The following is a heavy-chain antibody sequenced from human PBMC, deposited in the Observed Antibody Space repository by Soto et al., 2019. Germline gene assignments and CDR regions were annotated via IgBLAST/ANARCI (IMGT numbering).Heavy chain of an antibody. CDR2: IYYSGST. D-gene: IGHD5-12*01. Sequence: QVQLQESGPGLVKPSQTLSLTCTVSGGSISSGGYYWSWIRQHPGKGLEWIGYIYYSGSTYYNPSLKSRVTISVDTSKNQFSLKLSSVTAADTAVYYCARMSRYSGYDSVGVDWFDPWGQGTLVTVSS. CDR1: GGSISSGGYY. CDR3: ARMSRYSGYDSVGVDWFDP. V-gene: IGHV4-31*03. J-gene: IGHJ5*02.